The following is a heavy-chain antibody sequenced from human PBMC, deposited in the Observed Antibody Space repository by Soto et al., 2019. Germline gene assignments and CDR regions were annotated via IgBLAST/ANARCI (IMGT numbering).Heavy chain of an antibody. CDR2: INPSGGST. J-gene: IGHJ6*02. CDR3: ATPEMLLVGAQQDYYYGMDV. CDR1: GYTFTSYY. D-gene: IGHD1-26*01. Sequence: ASVKVSCKASGYTFTSYYMHWVRQAPGQGLEWMGIINPSGGSTSYAQKFQGRVTMTRDTSTSTVYMELSSLRSEDTAVYYCATPEMLLVGAQQDYYYGMDVWGQGTTVTVSS. V-gene: IGHV1-46*01.